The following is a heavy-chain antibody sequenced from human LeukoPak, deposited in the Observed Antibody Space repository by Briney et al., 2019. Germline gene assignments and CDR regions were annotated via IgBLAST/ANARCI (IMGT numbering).Heavy chain of an antibody. CDR1: GFSFRSYP. D-gene: IGHD6-13*01. Sequence: GGSLRLSCAASGFSFRSYPMSWVRQAPGKGLEWVSTISGSDGSTYYADSVKGRFTISRDNSKNTLYLQMNSLRGDDTAVYYCAKGGSSWSEIDYWGQGSLDTVSS. CDR2: ISGSDGST. V-gene: IGHV3-23*01. CDR3: AKGGSSWSEIDY. J-gene: IGHJ4*02.